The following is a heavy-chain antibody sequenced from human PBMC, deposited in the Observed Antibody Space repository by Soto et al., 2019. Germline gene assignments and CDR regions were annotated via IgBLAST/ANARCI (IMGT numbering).Heavy chain of an antibody. Sequence: EASVKVSCKASGYTFTGYYMHWVRQAPGQGLEWMGWINPNSGGTNYAQKFQGWVTMTRDTSISTAYMELSRLRSDDTAVYYCARDFCSGGSCYSIWFDPWGQGTLVTVSS. CDR1: GYTFTGYY. V-gene: IGHV1-2*04. J-gene: IGHJ5*02. D-gene: IGHD2-15*01. CDR2: INPNSGGT. CDR3: ARDFCSGGSCYSIWFDP.